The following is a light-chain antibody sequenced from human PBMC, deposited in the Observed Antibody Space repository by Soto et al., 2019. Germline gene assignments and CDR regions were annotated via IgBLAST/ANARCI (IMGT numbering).Light chain of an antibody. CDR2: EAS. J-gene: IGKJ1*01. CDR3: QQYDSYWT. CDR1: LGINNY. V-gene: IGKV1-5*03. Sequence: DIQMTQSPSSLSASVGDRVTISCRASLGINNYLNWYQQKPGKAPKLLIYEASDLESGVPSRFSGSGSGTEFTLTISSLQPDDFATYYCQQYDSYWTFGQGTKVDIK.